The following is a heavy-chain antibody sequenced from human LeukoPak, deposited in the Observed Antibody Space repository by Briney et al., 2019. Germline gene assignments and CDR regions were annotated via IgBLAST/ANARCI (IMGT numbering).Heavy chain of an antibody. V-gene: IGHV1-2*02. CDR2: INPTSGGT. Sequence: ASVKVSCKASGYTFTGYFMHWVRQAPGQGLEWMGWINPTSGGTNHAQKFQGRVTMARDTSISTAYMELSRLRSDDTAVYYCARDRRGTTGSPHGTIYYDYYMDVWGKGTPVTVSS. D-gene: IGHD1-1*01. J-gene: IGHJ6*03. CDR3: ARDRRGTTGSPHGTIYYDYYMDV. CDR1: GYTFTGYF.